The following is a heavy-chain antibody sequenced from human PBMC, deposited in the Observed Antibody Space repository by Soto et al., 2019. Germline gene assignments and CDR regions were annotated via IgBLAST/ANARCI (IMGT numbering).Heavy chain of an antibody. Sequence: EVQLVESGGGLVKPGGSLRLSCAASGFTFSNAWMSWVRQAPGKGLEWVSAINSGGNTYYADSVQGRFTIFIDNSKKTLYLQMNSLRAEDTAVYYCAEPQWELLDWGQGTLVTVSS. J-gene: IGHJ4*02. CDR3: AEPQWELLD. CDR1: GFTFSNAW. CDR2: INSGGNT. V-gene: IGHV3-23*04. D-gene: IGHD1-26*01.